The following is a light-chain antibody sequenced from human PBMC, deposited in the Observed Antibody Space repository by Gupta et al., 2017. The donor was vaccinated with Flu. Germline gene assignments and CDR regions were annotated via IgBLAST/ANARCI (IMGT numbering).Light chain of an antibody. V-gene: IGKV4-1*01. CDR3: QQYYSIPLGS. CDR1: QSILYSSNNKDY. Sequence: DIVMTQSPDSLAVSLGERATINCKSSQSILYSSNNKDYLSWYQQKPGQPPKLLIYWASTRESGVPDRFSGSGSGTHFTLTISSLQAEDVAVYYCQQYYSIPLGSVGGGTKVEIK. J-gene: IGKJ4*01. CDR2: WAS.